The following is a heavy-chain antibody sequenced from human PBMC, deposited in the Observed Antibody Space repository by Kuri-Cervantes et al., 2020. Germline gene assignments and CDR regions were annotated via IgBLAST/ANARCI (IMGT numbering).Heavy chain of an antibody. CDR1: GGSISSYY. D-gene: IGHD2-15*01. V-gene: IGHV4-59*12. J-gene: IGHJ4*02. CDR2: IYYSGST. CDR3: ARGPRRSTFDY. Sequence: SETLSLTCTVSGGSISSYYWSWIRQPPGKGLEWVGYIYYSGSTNYNPSLKSRVTISVDTSKNQFSLKLSSVTAADTAVYYCARGPRRSTFDYWGQGTLVTVSS.